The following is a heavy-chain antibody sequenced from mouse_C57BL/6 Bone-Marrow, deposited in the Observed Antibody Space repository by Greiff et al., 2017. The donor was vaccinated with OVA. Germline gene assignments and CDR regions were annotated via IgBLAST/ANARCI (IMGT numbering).Heavy chain of an antibody. J-gene: IGHJ2*01. CDR3: ARGRFITTVVATGEDY. D-gene: IGHD1-1*01. CDR1: GYTFTSYW. Sequence: QVHVKQPGAELVKPGASVKMSCKASGYTFTSYWITWVKQRPGQGLEWIGDIYPGSGSTNYNEKFKSKATLTVDTSSSTAYMQLSSLTSEDSAVYYCARGRFITTVVATGEDYWGQGTTLTVSS. V-gene: IGHV1-55*01. CDR2: IYPGSGST.